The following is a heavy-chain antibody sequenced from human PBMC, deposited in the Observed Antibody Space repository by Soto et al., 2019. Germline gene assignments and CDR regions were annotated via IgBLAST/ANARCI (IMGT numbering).Heavy chain of an antibody. D-gene: IGHD1-26*01. J-gene: IGHJ6*02. CDR1: GGTFSSYA. CDR2: IIPIFGTA. CDR3: ASHSGSSPEGRYYYGMDV. V-gene: IGHV1-69*12. Sequence: QVQLVQSGAEVKKPGSSVKVSCKASGGTFSSYAISWVRQAPGQGLEWMGGIIPIFGTADYAQKFQGRVTSTADESTSTGYMELSSLRSEDTAVYYCASHSGSSPEGRYYYGMDVWCQGTTVTVSS.